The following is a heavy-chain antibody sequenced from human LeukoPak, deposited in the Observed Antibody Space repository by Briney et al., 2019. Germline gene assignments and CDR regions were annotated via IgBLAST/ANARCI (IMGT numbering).Heavy chain of an antibody. Sequence: ASVKASCKASGYTFSSYGISWVRQAPGQGLEWMGWISAYNGNTNYAQKLQGRVTMTTDTSTSTAYMELRSLRSDDTAVYYCARDCSSTSCYVVGSFDYWGQGTLVTVSS. D-gene: IGHD2-2*01. V-gene: IGHV1-18*01. CDR3: ARDCSSTSCYVVGSFDY. CDR1: GYTFSSYG. J-gene: IGHJ4*02. CDR2: ISAYNGNT.